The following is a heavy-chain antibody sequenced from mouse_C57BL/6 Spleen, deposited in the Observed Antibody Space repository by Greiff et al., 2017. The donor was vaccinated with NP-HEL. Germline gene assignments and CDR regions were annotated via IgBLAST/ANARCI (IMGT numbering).Heavy chain of an antibody. CDR1: GYTFTDYY. D-gene: IGHD4-1*01. V-gene: IGHV1-26*01. CDR2: INPNNGGT. Sequence: EVQLQQSGPELVKPGASVKISCKASGYTFTDYYMNWVKQSHGKSLEWIGDINPNNGGTSYNQKFKGKATLTVDKSSSTAYMELRSLTSEDSAVYYCARPLTGRGFDYWGQGTTLTVSS. CDR3: ARPLTGRGFDY. J-gene: IGHJ2*01.